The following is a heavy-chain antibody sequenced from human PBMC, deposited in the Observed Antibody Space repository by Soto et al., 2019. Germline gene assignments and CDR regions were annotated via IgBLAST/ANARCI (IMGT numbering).Heavy chain of an antibody. CDR1: GGSISIISYY. CDR3: SRQVIAADGTGHFQH. Sequence: PSETLSLTCTVSGGSISIISYYWGWIRQPPGKGLEYIGNIHYTGNTFYNASLKSRVTISVDTSKSQFSLKLRSVTAADTAVYFCSRQVIAADGTGHFQHWGPGAPVTVSS. V-gene: IGHV4-39*01. CDR2: IHYTGNT. D-gene: IGHD6-13*01. J-gene: IGHJ1*01.